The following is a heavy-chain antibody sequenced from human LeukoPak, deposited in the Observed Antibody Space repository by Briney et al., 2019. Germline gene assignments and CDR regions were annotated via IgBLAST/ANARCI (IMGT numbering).Heavy chain of an antibody. V-gene: IGHV4-59*01. Sequence: PSETLSLTCTLSGGSFSSYYRSWIRQPPGKGLEWIGYIYYSGSTNYNPSLKSRVTISVDTSKNQFSLKLSSVTATDTAVYYCARHGFHNVDYGDDTGYFDYWGQGTLVTVSS. CDR3: ARHGFHNVDYGDDTGYFDY. D-gene: IGHD4-17*01. CDR1: GGSFSSYY. J-gene: IGHJ4*02. CDR2: IYYSGST.